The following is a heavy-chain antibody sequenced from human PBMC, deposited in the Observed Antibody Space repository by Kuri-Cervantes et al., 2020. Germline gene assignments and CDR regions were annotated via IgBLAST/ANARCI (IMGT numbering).Heavy chain of an antibody. CDR1: GGSISSYY. V-gene: IGHV4-4*07. CDR2: IYTSGST. D-gene: IGHD3-3*01. Sequence: SETLSLTCTVSGGSISSYYWSWIRQPAGKGLEWIGRIYTSGSTNYNPSLKSRVTISVDKSKNQFSLKLSSVTAADTAVYYCARQLQFLEWIQNWFDPWGQGTLVTVSS. CDR3: ARQLQFLEWIQNWFDP. J-gene: IGHJ5*02.